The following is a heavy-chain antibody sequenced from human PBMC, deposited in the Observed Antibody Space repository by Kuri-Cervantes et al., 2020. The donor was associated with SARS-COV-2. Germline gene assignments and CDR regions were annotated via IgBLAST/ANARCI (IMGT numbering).Heavy chain of an antibody. CDR3: ARDPSGYSYGIYYYGMDV. J-gene: IGHJ6*02. CDR2: IYHSGST. D-gene: IGHD5-18*01. V-gene: IGHV4-30-2*01. CDR1: GGSISSGGYS. Sequence: SETLSLTCAVSGGSISSGGYSWSWIRQPPGKGLGWIGYIYHSGSTYYNPSLKSRVTISVDRSKNQFSLKLSSVTAADTAVYYCARDPSGYSYGIYYYGMDVWGQGTTVTVSS.